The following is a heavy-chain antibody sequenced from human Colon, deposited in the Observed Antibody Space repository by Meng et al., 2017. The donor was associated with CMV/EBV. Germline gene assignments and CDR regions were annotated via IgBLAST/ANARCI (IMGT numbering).Heavy chain of an antibody. CDR2: IKEDGSEK. CDR1: GVTFSNYW. Sequence: SGVTFSNYWISWVRQAPGKGLEWVANIKEDGSEKYYVDSVKGRFTISRDNAKKSVYLQMNSLRAEDTAVYYSAISPKDVLLPVAMTGWGQGTLVTVSS. CDR3: AISPKDVLLPVAMTG. D-gene: IGHD3-22*01. J-gene: IGHJ4*01. V-gene: IGHV3-7*03.